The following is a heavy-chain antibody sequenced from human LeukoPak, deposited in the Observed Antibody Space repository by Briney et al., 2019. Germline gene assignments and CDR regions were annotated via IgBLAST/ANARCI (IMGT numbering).Heavy chain of an antibody. CDR1: GGSISSSSYY. CDR3: ARDFFGVPMIAFDI. J-gene: IGHJ3*02. CDR2: IYYSGST. D-gene: IGHD3-3*01. Sequence: PSETLSLTCTVSGGSISSSSYYWGWIRQPPGKGLEWIGSIYYSGSTYYNPSLKSRVTISVDTSKNQFSLKLSSVTAADTAVYYCARDFFGVPMIAFDIWGQGTMVTVSS. V-gene: IGHV4-39*07.